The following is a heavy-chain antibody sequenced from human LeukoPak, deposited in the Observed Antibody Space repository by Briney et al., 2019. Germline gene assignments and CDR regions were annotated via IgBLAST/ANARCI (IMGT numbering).Heavy chain of an antibody. CDR3: ARGGLNYADASDI. V-gene: IGHV3-53*01. J-gene: IGHJ3*02. Sequence: PGGSLRLSCAASGFTVSSNYMNWVRQAPGKGLEWVSVIYSGGSTYYADSVKGRFTISRDNAENSLYLQMNSLRGEDTAVYYCARGGLNYADASDIWGQGTMVTVSS. CDR2: IYSGGST. D-gene: IGHD4-11*01. CDR1: GFTVSSNY.